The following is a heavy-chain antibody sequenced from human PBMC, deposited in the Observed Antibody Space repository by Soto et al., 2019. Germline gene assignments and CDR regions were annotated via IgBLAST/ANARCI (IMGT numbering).Heavy chain of an antibody. D-gene: IGHD3-22*01. CDR1: GFTFSSYA. CDR2: ISGSGGST. CDR3: AKAPHYYDSSGYYYCDY. J-gene: IGHJ4*02. V-gene: IGHV3-23*01. Sequence: GGSLRLSCAASGFTFSSYAMSWVRQAPGKGLEWVSAISGSGGSTYYADSVKGRFTISRDNSKNTLYLQMNSLRAEDTAVYYCAKAPHYYDSSGYYYCDYWGQGTLVTVS.